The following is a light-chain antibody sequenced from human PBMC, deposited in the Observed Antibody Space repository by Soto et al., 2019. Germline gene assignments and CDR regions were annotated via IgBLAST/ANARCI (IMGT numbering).Light chain of an antibody. J-gene: IGLJ3*02. CDR2: DVS. CDR1: SSDVGAYNY. V-gene: IGLV2-14*03. Sequence: QSALTQPASVSGSPGLSITVSCTGTSSDVGAYNYVSWYQQHPGKTPKLMVFDVSVRPSGVSGRFSVSKSCNTSFLTISGFQAEDEADYYGSSYTISNTVVFGRGTQRTV. CDR3: SSYTISNTVV.